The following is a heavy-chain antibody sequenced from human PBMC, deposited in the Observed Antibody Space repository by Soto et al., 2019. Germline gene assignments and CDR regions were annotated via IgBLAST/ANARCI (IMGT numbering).Heavy chain of an antibody. CDR3: ARVGAYDFWFVYYCGAQDCCYFGMGV. D-gene: IGHD3-3*01. J-gene: IGHJ6*04. CDR2: ISYDGSNK. Sequence: LPWAAAGVTFSSYARHRVRKEQGKGLEWVAVISYDGSNKYYADSVKGRFTISRDNSKNTLYLQMNSLRAEDTAVYYCARVGAYDFWFVYYCGAQDCCYFGMGVWGEGTSGTGSS. CDR1: GVTFSSYA. V-gene: IGHV3-30-3*01.